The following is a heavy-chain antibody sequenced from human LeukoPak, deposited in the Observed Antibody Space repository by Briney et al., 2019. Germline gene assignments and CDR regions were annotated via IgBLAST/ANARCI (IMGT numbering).Heavy chain of an antibody. V-gene: IGHV3-23*01. J-gene: IGHJ4*02. CDR3: ASDYGSGSYLDY. Sequence: GGFLRLSCAASGFTFSNYAMTWVRQAPGKGLEWVSAISDSGVSTYADSVKGRFTISRDNSKNTLYLQMNSLRAEDTAVYYCASDYGSGSYLDYWGQGTLVTVSS. CDR1: GFTFSNYA. D-gene: IGHD3-10*01. CDR2: ISDSGVST.